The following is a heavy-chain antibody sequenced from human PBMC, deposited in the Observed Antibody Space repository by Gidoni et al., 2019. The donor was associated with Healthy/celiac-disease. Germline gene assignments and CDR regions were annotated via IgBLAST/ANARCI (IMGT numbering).Heavy chain of an antibody. J-gene: IGHJ4*02. V-gene: IGHV4-31*03. Sequence: QVQLQESGPGLVKPSQTLSLTCTVSGGSIISGGYYWSWIRQHPGKGLEWIGYIYYSGSTYYNPSLKSRVTISVDTSKNQFSLKLSSVTAADTAVYYCARGGTIFGVVIMYYFDYWGQGTLVTVSS. D-gene: IGHD3-3*01. CDR1: GGSIISGGYY. CDR3: ARGGTIFGVVIMYYFDY. CDR2: IYYSGST.